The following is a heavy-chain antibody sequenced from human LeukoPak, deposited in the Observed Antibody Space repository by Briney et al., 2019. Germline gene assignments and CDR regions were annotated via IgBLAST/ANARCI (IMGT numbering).Heavy chain of an antibody. CDR2: ISYDGSNK. D-gene: IGHD2-15*01. Sequence: PGTSLRLSCAASGFTISSYGMHWVRQAPGKGLEWVAVISYDGSNKYYADSVKGRFTISRDNSKNTLYLQMNSLRAEDTAVYYCAKAQGLWCSGGSCYQRQFDYWGQGTLVTVSS. V-gene: IGHV3-30*18. CDR3: AKAQGLWCSGGSCYQRQFDY. J-gene: IGHJ4*02. CDR1: GFTISSYG.